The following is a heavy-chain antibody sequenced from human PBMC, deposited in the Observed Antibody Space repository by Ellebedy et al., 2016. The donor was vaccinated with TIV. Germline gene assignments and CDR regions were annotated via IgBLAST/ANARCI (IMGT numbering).Heavy chain of an antibody. CDR3: ARVPGEWTTIDY. D-gene: IGHD3-3*01. V-gene: IGHV3-30*02. CDR1: GFTFSNYP. Sequence: GESLKISCVASGFTFSNYPFHWARQAPGKGLGWVAFIRYDTSGEYYTDSVKGRFTISRDNSRNTLYLQMNSLRAEDTAVYYCARVPGEWTTIDYWGQGTLVTVSS. J-gene: IGHJ4*02. CDR2: IRYDTSGE.